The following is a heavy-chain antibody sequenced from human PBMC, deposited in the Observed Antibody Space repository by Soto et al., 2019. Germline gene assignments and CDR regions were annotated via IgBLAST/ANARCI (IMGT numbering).Heavy chain of an antibody. CDR2: ISSGGTT. CDR3: ARGHCSGGSCYSGWSMDV. D-gene: IGHD2-15*01. V-gene: IGHV3-53*01. CDR1: GFTVSTHY. Sequence: EVQLVESGGGLIQPGGSLRLSCTASGFTVSTHYISWIRQAPGKGLEWVSVISSGGTTYYADSVKGRFTISRDNSKNTLYLQMDSLRAEDTAVYYCARGHCSGGSCYSGWSMDVWGQGTTVTVSS. J-gene: IGHJ6*02.